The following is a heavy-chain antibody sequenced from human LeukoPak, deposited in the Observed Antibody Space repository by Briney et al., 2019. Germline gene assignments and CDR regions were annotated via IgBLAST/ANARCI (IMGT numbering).Heavy chain of an antibody. V-gene: IGHV4-39*01. D-gene: IGHD2-2*01. Sequence: KPSETLSLTCTVSGGSISSSSYYWGWIRQPPGKGLEWIGSIYYSGSTYYNPSLKSRVTISVDTSKNRFSLKLSSVTAADTAVYYCARQGCSSTSCYSTRFGFDYWGQGTLVTVSS. CDR1: GGSISSSSYY. CDR3: ARQGCSSTSCYSTRFGFDY. J-gene: IGHJ4*02. CDR2: IYYSGST.